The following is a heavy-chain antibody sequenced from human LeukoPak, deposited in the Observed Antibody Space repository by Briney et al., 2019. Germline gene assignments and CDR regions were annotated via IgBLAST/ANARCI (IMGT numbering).Heavy chain of an antibody. V-gene: IGHV3-23*01. CDR3: ARAIVGATTRSFDY. CDR2: ISTSGAST. D-gene: IGHD1-26*01. Sequence: GESLRLSCAASGFTFSDYVMSWVRQAPGKGLEWVSAISTSGASTYYADSVKGRFSISRDNSRNTLYLQMNSLRAEDTAVFYCARAIVGATTRSFDYWGQGTLVTVSS. CDR1: GFTFSDYV. J-gene: IGHJ4*02.